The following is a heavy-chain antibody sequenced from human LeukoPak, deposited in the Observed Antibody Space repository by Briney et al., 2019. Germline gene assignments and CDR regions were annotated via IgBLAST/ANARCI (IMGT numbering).Heavy chain of an antibody. J-gene: IGHJ6*02. CDR3: ARDRQPPEYYGMDV. D-gene: IGHD5-18*01. CDR2: IYYSGST. CDR1: GGSISSYY. V-gene: IGHV4-59*01. Sequence: SETLSLTCTVSGGSISSYYWSWIRQPPGKGLEWIGYIYYSGSTNYNPSLKSRVTISVDTSKNQFSLKLSSVTAADTAVYYCARDRQPPEYYGMDVWGQGTTVTVFS.